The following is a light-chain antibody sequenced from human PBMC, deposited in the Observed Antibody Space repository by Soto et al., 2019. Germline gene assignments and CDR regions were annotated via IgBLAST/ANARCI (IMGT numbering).Light chain of an antibody. Sequence: QSALTQPASVSGSPGQSITISCTGTSSDVGGYNYVSWYQHHPGKAPKLILYDVSDRPSGVSYLFSGSKSGNTASLTISVLEVVDEAYYCCSSSRSSSTNVFGTGTKVTVL. V-gene: IGLV2-14*03. J-gene: IGLJ1*01. CDR2: DVS. CDR1: SSDVGGYNY. CDR3: SSSRSSSTNV.